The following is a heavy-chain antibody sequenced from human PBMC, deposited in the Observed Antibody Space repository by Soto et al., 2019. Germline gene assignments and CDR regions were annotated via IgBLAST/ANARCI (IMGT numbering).Heavy chain of an antibody. CDR2: INNDGSTT. J-gene: IGHJ3*01. CDR1: GTTFSDHW. CDR3: ARASAGFDV. V-gene: IGHV3-74*01. D-gene: IGHD6-19*01. Sequence: DVQVVESGGGLVQPGGSLRLSCAAAGTTFSDHWMHWVRQAPGKGLMWVSYINNDGSTTVYADSVKGRFTISRDTAKNTLYLQMNSLRVEDTAVYYCARASAGFDVWGQGTVVTVSS.